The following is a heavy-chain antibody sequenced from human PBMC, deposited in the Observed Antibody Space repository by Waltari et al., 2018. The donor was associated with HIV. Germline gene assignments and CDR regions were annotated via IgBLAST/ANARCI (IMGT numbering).Heavy chain of an antibody. J-gene: IGHJ6*02. Sequence: QVQLQESGPGLVKPSETLSLTCTVSGGSISSYYWSWIRQPPGKGLEWIGYIYYSGSTNYNPSLKSRVTISVDTSKNQFSLKLSSVTAADTAVYYCARGSPRSGMDVWGQGTTVTVSS. CDR3: ARGSPRSGMDV. CDR2: IYYSGST. V-gene: IGHV4-59*08. CDR1: GGSISSYY.